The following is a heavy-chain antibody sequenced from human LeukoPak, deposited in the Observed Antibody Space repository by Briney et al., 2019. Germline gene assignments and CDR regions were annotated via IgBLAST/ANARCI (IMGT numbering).Heavy chain of an antibody. D-gene: IGHD5-12*01. V-gene: IGHV4-38-2*02. CDR3: ARVGGYGYYYYYMDV. J-gene: IGHJ6*03. CDR2: VYHVGTT. CDR1: GYSISSGYY. Sequence: SETLSLTCTVSGYSISSGYYWGWIRQPPGKGLEWIVVYHVGTTDYNPSLRSRVTISVDGSKNQMSLTLRSVAAADTAVYYCARVGGYGYYYYYMDVWGKGTTVTVSS.